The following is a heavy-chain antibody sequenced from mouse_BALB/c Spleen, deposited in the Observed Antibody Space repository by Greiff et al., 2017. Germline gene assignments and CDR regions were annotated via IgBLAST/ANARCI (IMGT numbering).Heavy chain of an antibody. D-gene: IGHD2-3*01. V-gene: IGHV5-6-3*01. Sequence: EVKLMESGGGLVQPGGSLKLSCAASGFTFSSYGMSWVRQTPDKRLELVATINSNGGSTYYPDSVKGRFTISRDNAKNTLYLQMSSLKSEDTAMYYCARPSMILFAYWGQGTLVTVSA. CDR2: INSNGGST. CDR3: ARPSMILFAY. J-gene: IGHJ3*01. CDR1: GFTFSSYG.